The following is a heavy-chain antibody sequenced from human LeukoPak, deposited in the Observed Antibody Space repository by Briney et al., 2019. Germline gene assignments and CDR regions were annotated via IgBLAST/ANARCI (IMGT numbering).Heavy chain of an antibody. CDR1: GYTFTSYG. CDR2: ISAYNGNT. V-gene: IGHV1-18*01. CDR3: ARRAVLRYCSGGSCYGMDA. Sequence: ASVKVSCTASGYTFTSYGISWVRQAPGQGLEWMGWISAYNGNTNYAQKLQGRVTMTTDTSTSTAYMELRSLRSDDTAVYYSARRAVLRYCSGGSCYGMDAWGQGTTITVSS. J-gene: IGHJ6*02. D-gene: IGHD2-15*01.